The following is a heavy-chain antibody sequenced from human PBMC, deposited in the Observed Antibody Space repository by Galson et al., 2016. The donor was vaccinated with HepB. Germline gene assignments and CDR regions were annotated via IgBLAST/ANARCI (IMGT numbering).Heavy chain of an antibody. D-gene: IGHD5-12*01. Sequence: SLRLSCAASGFTFSSYAMTWVRPAPGKGLEWVSSIDTSDSTTSYADSEGRFTISRDNSKNTLYLQMYSLRAEDTAVYYCAKGRGAGYSGCEWNFDYWGQGSLVTVSS. CDR2: IDTSDSTT. V-gene: IGHV3-23*01. CDR1: GFTFSSYA. J-gene: IGHJ4*02. CDR3: AKGRGAGYSGCEWNFDY.